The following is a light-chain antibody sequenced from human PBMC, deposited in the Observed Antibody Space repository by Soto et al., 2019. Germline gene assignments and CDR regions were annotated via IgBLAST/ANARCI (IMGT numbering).Light chain of an antibody. CDR2: AAS. V-gene: IGKV1-5*01. Sequence: DLQMTQSPSTLSASVGDRVTITCRASQSISSWLAWYQQKPGKAPKLLIYAASTLQSGVPSRFSGSGSGTEFTLTISSLQPDDFATYYCQHYNSYSEAFGQGSKVDVK. CDR3: QHYNSYSEA. CDR1: QSISSW. J-gene: IGKJ1*01.